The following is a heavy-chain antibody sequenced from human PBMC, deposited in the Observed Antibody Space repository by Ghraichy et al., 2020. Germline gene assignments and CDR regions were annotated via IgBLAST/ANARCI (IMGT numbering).Heavy chain of an antibody. CDR1: GFTFSSSA. V-gene: IGHV1-58*01. J-gene: IGHJ6*02. CDR3: AADILQRWIQVWNYGMDV. Sequence: SVKVSCKASGFTFSSSAVQWVRQARGQGLEWIGWIVVGSGNTNYAQKFQERVTITRDMFTSTAYMELSSLRSEDTAVYYCAADILQRWIQVWNYGMDVWGQGTTVSVSS. CDR2: IVVGSGNT. D-gene: IGHD5-18*01.